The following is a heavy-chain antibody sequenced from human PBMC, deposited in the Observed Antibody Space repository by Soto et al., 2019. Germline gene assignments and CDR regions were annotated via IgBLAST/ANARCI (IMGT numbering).Heavy chain of an antibody. CDR1: GYTFTSYG. J-gene: IGHJ6*03. V-gene: IGHV1-18*01. CDR3: ASGGGDYYYYYMDV. Sequence: ASLKVSCKASGYTFTSYGISWVRQAPGQGLEWMGWISAYNGNTNYAQKLQGRVTMTTDTSTSTAYMELRSLRSDDTAVYYCASGGGDYYYYYMDVWGKGTTVTVSS. CDR2: ISAYNGNT. D-gene: IGHD3-16*01.